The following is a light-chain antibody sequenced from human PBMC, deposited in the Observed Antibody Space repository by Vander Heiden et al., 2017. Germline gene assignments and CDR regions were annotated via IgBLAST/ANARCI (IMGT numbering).Light chain of an antibody. V-gene: IGKV3-20*01. Sequence: SQSVSSSYLAWYQQKPGQAPRLLIYGASSRATGIPDRFSGSGSGTDFTLTISRLEPEDFAVYYCQQLTAFGGGTKVEIK. J-gene: IGKJ4*01. CDR3: QQLTA. CDR2: GAS. CDR1: QSVSSSY.